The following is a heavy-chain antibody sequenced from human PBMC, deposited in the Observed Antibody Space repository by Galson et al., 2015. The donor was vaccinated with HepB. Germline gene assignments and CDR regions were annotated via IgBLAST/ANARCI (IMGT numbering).Heavy chain of an antibody. D-gene: IGHD3-10*01. CDR3: ARDADLRSSMVSHFDY. J-gene: IGHJ4*02. Sequence: SVKVSCKASGYTFSSYYIHWVRQAPGQGLEWMGIINPDGATTSYAQKFQGRVTMTRDTSTSTFYMGLSSLRSEDTAVYYCARDADLRSSMVSHFDYWGQGTLVTVSS. V-gene: IGHV1-46*01. CDR2: INPDGATT. CDR1: GYTFSSYY.